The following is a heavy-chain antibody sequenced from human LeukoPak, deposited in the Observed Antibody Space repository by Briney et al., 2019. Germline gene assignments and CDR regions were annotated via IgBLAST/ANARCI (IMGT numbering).Heavy chain of an antibody. CDR3: AKVQTPLGYCSSTSRYPVRQYFDY. D-gene: IGHD2-2*01. V-gene: IGHV3-30-3*01. J-gene: IGHJ4*02. CDR2: ISYDGSNK. Sequence: GGSLRLSCAASGFTFSSYAMHWVRQAPGKGLEWVAVISYDGSNKYYADSVKGRFTISRDNSKNTLYLQMNSLRAEDTAVYYCAKVQTPLGYCSSTSRYPVRQYFDYWGQGTLVTVSS. CDR1: GFTFSSYA.